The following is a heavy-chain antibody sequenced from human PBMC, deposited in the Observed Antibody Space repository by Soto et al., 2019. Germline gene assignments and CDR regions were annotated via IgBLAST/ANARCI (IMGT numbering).Heavy chain of an antibody. J-gene: IGHJ4*02. CDR2: IRSKGNNYAT. CDR1: GFTVSGSA. Sequence: EVQLVESGGGSVQPGGSLKLSCAASGFTVSGSAMHWVRQASGKGLEWVGRIRSKGNNYATTYAASMNGRFTISRDDSKNTAYLQMNSLETEDTAVYFCITSRNVDPGLDYWGQGTLVTVSS. V-gene: IGHV3-73*02. D-gene: IGHD5-18*01. CDR3: ITSRNVDPGLDY.